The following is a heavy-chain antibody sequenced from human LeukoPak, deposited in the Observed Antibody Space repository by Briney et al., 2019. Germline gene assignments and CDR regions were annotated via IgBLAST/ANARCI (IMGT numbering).Heavy chain of an antibody. CDR3: ARGTNYYDSTGMSD. V-gene: IGHV3-74*01. J-gene: IGHJ4*02. CDR1: GFTFTSYW. Sequence: PGGSLRLSCAASGFTFTSYWMHWVRQAPGKGLVWVSRINSDGSSTNYADSVKGRSTISRDNAKNTLYLQVNSLRAEDTAVYFCARGTNYYDSTGMSDWGQGTLVTVSS. D-gene: IGHD3-22*01. CDR2: INSDGSST.